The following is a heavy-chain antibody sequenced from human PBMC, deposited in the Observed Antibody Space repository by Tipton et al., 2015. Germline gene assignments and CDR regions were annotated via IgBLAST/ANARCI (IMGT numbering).Heavy chain of an antibody. V-gene: IGHV4-38-2*01. Sequence: GLVKPSETLSLTCAVSAYSISTDYYWVWIRQPPGKGLEWIGAISHSGKTYSNPSLKSRVTISADTSKNQFSLKLTSVTAADTAVYYCACQDYDSLTRDYQTVDYWGQGTLVTVSS. CDR1: AYSISTDYY. J-gene: IGHJ4*02. CDR3: ACQDYDSLTRDYQTVDY. CDR2: ISHSGKT. D-gene: IGHD3-9*01.